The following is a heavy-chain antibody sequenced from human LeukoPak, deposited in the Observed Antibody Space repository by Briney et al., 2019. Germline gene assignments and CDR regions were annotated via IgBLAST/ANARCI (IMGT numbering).Heavy chain of an antibody. Sequence: SETLSLTCTVSGGPISSDSYYWSWIRQPAGKGLEWIGRIYTSGSTNYSPSLKSRVTISVDTSKNQFSLKLSSVTAADTAVYYCARCTITPYYFDYWGQGTLVTVSS. CDR1: GGPISSDSYY. J-gene: IGHJ4*02. CDR3: ARCTITPYYFDY. V-gene: IGHV4-61*02. CDR2: IYTSGST. D-gene: IGHD5-12*01.